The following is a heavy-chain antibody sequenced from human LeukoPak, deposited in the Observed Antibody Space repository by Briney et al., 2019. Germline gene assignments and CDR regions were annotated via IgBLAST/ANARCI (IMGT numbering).Heavy chain of an antibody. CDR1: GYTFSDSY. V-gene: IGHV1-2*06. D-gene: IGHD3-22*01. Sequence: ASVRVSCEASGYTFSDSYLHWVRQAPGQGLEWMGRINPKSGGTHYAQKFQGRVTLTSETSISTAYMELSRLGSDDTAVYYCTKYTYSFDSSGFNWFDPWGQGTLVTVSS. CDR2: INPKSGGT. J-gene: IGHJ5*02. CDR3: TKYTYSFDSSGFNWFDP.